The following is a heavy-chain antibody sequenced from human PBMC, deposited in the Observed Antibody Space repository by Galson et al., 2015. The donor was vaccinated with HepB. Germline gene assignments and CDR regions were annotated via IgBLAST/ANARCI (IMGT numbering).Heavy chain of an antibody. V-gene: IGHV3-7*01. CDR3: ARAIHTSSWYEWNC. J-gene: IGHJ4*02. Sequence: SLRLSCAASGFTFSSYWMSWVRQAPGKGLEWVANIKQDGSQKYYVDSVKGRFTISRDNAESSLYLQMNSLRAEDTAVYYCARAIHTSSWYEWNCWGQGAPVTVSS. CDR2: IKQDGSQK. CDR1: GFTFSSYW. D-gene: IGHD6-13*01.